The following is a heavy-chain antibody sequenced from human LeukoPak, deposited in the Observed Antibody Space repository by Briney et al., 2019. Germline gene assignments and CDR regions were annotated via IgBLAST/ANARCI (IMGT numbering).Heavy chain of an antibody. CDR3: AKRGVVIRVILVGFHKEAYYFDS. CDR1: GITLTNYG. CDR2: IIARGGST. Sequence: GGSLRLSCPVSGITLTNYGTSWVRQAPGKGLGGVAGIIARGGSTNYAASVKGRFTISRDNPKNTLYLQMNSLRAEDTAVYFCAKRGVVIRVILVGFHKEAYYFDSWGQGALVTVSS. V-gene: IGHV3-23*01. D-gene: IGHD3-22*01. J-gene: IGHJ4*02.